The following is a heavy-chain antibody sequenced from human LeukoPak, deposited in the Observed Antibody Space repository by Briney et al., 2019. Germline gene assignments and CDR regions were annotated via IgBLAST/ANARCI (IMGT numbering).Heavy chain of an antibody. V-gene: IGHV4-4*02. Sequence: SETLSLTCAVSGGSISSSNWWSWVRQPPGKGLEWIGEIYHSGSTNYNPSLKSRVTISVDKSKNQFSLKLSSVTAADTAVYYCARVEGATLLNAFDIWGQGTMVTVSS. J-gene: IGHJ3*02. D-gene: IGHD1-26*01. CDR2: IYHSGST. CDR3: ARVEGATLLNAFDI. CDR1: GGSISSSNW.